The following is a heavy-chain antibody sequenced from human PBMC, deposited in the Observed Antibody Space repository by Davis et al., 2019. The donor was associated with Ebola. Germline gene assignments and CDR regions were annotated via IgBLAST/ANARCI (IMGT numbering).Heavy chain of an antibody. D-gene: IGHD1-26*01. Sequence: HTGGSLTLSCTASGCTFSTYLLHWVRQVPGKGLVWVSRIYSNGSSTSYADSVKGRFTISRDNAKNTLYLQMNNLRVEDTAVYYCATLPGYYWGQGTLVTVSS. V-gene: IGHV3-74*01. CDR2: IYSNGSST. J-gene: IGHJ4*02. CDR3: ATLPGYY. CDR1: GCTFSTYL.